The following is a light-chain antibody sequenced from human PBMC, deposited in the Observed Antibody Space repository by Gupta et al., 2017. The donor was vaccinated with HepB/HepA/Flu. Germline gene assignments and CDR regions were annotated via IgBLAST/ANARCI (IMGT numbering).Light chain of an antibody. CDR1: QSVLYSSTNKNY. Sequence: DIVMTQSPDSLAVSLGERATINCKSSQSVLYSSTNKNYLAWYQQKPGQPPKLLIYWASTRESGVPYRFSGSGSGTDFTLTISNLQAEDVAVYYCQQYYNSPCSFGQGTKLEIK. CDR3: QQYYNSPCS. CDR2: WAS. J-gene: IGKJ2*04. V-gene: IGKV4-1*01.